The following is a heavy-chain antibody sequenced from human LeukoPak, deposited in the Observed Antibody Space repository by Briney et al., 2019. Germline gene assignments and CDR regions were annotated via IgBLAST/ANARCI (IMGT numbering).Heavy chain of an antibody. Sequence: SCKASGGTFSSYAMSWVRQAPGKGLEWVSAISGSGGSTYYADSVKGRFTISRDNSKNTLYLQMNSLRAEDTAVYYCAKAGSGWYGYFDYWGQGTLVTVSS. CDR3: AKAGSGWYGYFDY. CDR1: GGTFSSYA. J-gene: IGHJ4*02. CDR2: ISGSGGST. V-gene: IGHV3-23*01. D-gene: IGHD6-19*01.